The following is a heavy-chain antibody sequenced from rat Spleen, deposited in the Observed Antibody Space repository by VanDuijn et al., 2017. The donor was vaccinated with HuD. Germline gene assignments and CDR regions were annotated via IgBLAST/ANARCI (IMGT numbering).Heavy chain of an antibody. CDR2: ITNAAGKV. Sequence: EVQLVESDGGLVQPGRSLKLSCAASGFTFSNYGMAWVRQAPTKGLEWVASITNAAGKVHYPDSVKGRFTISRDTAQNTLYLQMDSLRSEDTATYYCTTRYYSGDGFDYWGQGVMVTVSS. CDR3: TTRYYSGDGFDY. J-gene: IGHJ2*01. CDR1: GFTFSNYG. D-gene: IGHD1-1*01. V-gene: IGHV5S13*01.